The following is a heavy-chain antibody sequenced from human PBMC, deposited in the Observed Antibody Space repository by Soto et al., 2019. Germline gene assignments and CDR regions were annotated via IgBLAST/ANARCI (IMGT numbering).Heavy chain of an antibody. V-gene: IGHV1-3*01. D-gene: IGHD3-16*01. J-gene: IGHJ6*02. Sequence: ASVKVSCKASGYTFTSYAMHWVRQAPGQRLEWMGWINAGNGNTKYSQKLQGRVTMTTDTSTSTAYMELRSLRSDDTAVYYCASLYPRRNGLNYYYYYGMDVWGQGTTVTVSS. CDR1: GYTFTSYA. CDR3: ASLYPRRNGLNYYYYYGMDV. CDR2: INAGNGNT.